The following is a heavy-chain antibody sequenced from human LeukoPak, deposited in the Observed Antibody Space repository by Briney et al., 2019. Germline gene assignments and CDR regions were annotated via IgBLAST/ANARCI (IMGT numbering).Heavy chain of an antibody. V-gene: IGHV4-59*01. CDR3: ARDDYYGSGSSDY. CDR2: IYYSGST. Sequence: SETLSLTCSVPGGSISSYYWSWIWQPPGKGLEWIGYIYYSGSTNYNPSLKSRVTISVDTSKNQFSLKLSSVTAADTAVYYCARDDYYGSGSSDYWGQGTLVTVS. J-gene: IGHJ4*02. D-gene: IGHD3-10*01. CDR1: GGSISSYY.